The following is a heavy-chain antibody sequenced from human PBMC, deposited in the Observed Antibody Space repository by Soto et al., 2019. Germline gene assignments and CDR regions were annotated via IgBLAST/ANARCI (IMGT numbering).Heavy chain of an antibody. J-gene: IGHJ4*02. CDR3: ARGHTYYDILTGYSYYFDY. D-gene: IGHD3-9*01. CDR2: INSDGSST. CDR1: GFTSSSYW. Sequence: GGSLRLSCAASGFTSSSYWMHWVRQAPGKGLVWVSRINSDGSSTSYADSVKGRFTISRDNAKNTLYLQMNSLRAEDTAVYYCARGHTYYDILTGYSYYFDYWGQGTLVTVSS. V-gene: IGHV3-74*01.